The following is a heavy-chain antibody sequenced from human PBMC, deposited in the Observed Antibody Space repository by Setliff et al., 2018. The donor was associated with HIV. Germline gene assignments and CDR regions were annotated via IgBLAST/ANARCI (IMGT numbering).Heavy chain of an antibody. D-gene: IGHD3-16*02. V-gene: IGHV4-4*07. J-gene: IGHJ4*02. CDR1: GASVSTYY. CDR3: ARQYYDYVWGTYRSQYYFDN. Sequence: SETLSLTCTVSGASVSTYYWSWIRQPAGKGLEWIGRIYGSGTINYNPYLKSRVIMSVDTSKNVFSLKLTSLTAADTAVYYCARQYYDYVWGTYRSQYYFDNWGQGTLVTVSS. CDR2: IYGSGTI.